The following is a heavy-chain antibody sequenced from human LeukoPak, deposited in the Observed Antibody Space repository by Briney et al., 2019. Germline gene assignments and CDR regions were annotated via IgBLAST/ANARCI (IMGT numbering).Heavy chain of an antibody. V-gene: IGHV3-30*18. D-gene: IGHD3-10*01. CDR1: GFTFSSYG. CDR3: AKQGGFGEFPYFDY. J-gene: IGHJ4*02. Sequence: PGGSLRLSCAASGFTFSSYGMHWVRQAPGKGLEWVAVISYDGSNKYYADSVKGRFTIARDNSKNTLYLQMNSLRAEDTAVYYCAKQGGFGEFPYFDYWGQGTLVTVSS. CDR2: ISYDGSNK.